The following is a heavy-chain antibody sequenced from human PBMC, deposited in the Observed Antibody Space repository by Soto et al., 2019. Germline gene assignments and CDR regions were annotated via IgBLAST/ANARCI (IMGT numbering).Heavy chain of an antibody. CDR3: ARDTVVVSGYYYYGMDV. V-gene: IGHV1-69*13. D-gene: IGHD2-15*01. CDR2: IIPIFGTA. CDR1: GGTFSSYA. Sequence: SVKVSCKASGGTFSSYAISWVRQAPGQGLEWMGGIIPIFGTANYAKKFQGRVTITADESTSTAYMELSSLRSEDAAVYYCARDTVVVSGYYYYGMDVWGQGTTVTVSS. J-gene: IGHJ6*02.